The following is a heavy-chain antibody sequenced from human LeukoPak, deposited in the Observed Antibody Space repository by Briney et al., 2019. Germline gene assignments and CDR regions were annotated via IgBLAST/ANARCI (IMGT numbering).Heavy chain of an antibody. CDR2: IYHSGST. CDR3: ARGYRGYSYGRFDY. J-gene: IGHJ4*02. CDR1: GFTFSSYA. V-gene: IGHV4-30-2*01. Sequence: LRLSCAASGFTFSSYAMSWVRQAPGKGLEWIGYIYHSGSTYYNPSLKSRVTISVDRSKNQFSLKLSSVTAADTAVYYCARGYRGYSYGRFDYWGQGTLVTVSS. D-gene: IGHD5-18*01.